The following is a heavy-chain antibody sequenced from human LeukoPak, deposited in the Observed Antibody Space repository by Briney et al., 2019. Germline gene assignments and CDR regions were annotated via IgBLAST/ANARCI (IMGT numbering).Heavy chain of an antibody. V-gene: IGHV1-2*02. Sequence: ASVKVSCEASGYTFTGYYMHWVRQAPGQGLEWMGWINPDTGRTNCAQKFQGRVTMTRDTSITTAYMGLTRLTSDDTAVYSCARGTYYDSSAYSGVRLFDYWGQGTLVSVSS. J-gene: IGHJ4*02. CDR2: INPDTGRT. D-gene: IGHD3-22*01. CDR3: ARGTYYDSSAYSGVRLFDY. CDR1: GYTFTGYY.